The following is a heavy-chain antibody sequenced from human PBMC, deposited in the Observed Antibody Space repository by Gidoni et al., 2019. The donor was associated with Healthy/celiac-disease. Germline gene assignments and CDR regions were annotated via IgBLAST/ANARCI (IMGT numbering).Heavy chain of an antibody. Sequence: EVQRVESGGGLVQPGGSLRLSCAASGFTFSSYEMNWVRQAPGKGLEWVSYISSSGSTIYYADSVKGRFTISRDNAKNSLYLQMNSLRAEDTAVYYCARDYYDSSGYYQFDYWGQGTLVTVSS. V-gene: IGHV3-48*03. J-gene: IGHJ4*02. CDR3: ARDYYDSSGYYQFDY. CDR1: GFTFSSYE. D-gene: IGHD3-22*01. CDR2: ISSSGSTI.